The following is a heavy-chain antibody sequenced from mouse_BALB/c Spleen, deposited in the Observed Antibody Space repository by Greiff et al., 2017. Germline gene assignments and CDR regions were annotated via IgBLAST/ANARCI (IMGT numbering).Heavy chain of an antibody. Sequence: EVQLQESGPGLVKPSQSLSLTCTVTGYSITSDYAWNWIRQFPGNKLEWMGYISYSGSTSYNPSLKSRISITRDTSKNQFFLQLNSVTTEDTATYYCARREGLLWWDWGQGTTLTVSS. CDR1: GYSITSDYA. D-gene: IGHD1-1*02. J-gene: IGHJ2*01. CDR2: ISYSGST. V-gene: IGHV3-2*02. CDR3: ARREGLLWWD.